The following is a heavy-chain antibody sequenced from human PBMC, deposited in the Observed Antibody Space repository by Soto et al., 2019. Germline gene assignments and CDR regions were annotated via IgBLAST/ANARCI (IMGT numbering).Heavy chain of an antibody. CDR1: GYTFRNFG. CDR2: IRPYTGNT. D-gene: IGHD3-9*01. CDR3: ARVVDSELTDFRFDL. Sequence: QVQLVQSGAEVKKPGASVKVSCTASGYTFRNFGVSWVRQAPGQGLEWMGWIRPYTGNTNYAQSVQDRVSMTTEIATNTAYMELRGLTSHDTAIYFCARVVDSELTDFRFDLWGQGTVVTVSS. V-gene: IGHV1-18*04. J-gene: IGHJ3*01.